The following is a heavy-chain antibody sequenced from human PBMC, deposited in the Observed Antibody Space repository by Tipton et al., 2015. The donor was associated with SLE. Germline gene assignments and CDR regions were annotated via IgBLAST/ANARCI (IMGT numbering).Heavy chain of an antibody. Sequence: QLVQSGAEVKKPGASVKVSCKASGYTFTSYAMHWVRQAPGQRLEWMGWINAGNGNTKYSQKFQGRVTITRDTSASTAYMELSSLRSEDTAVYYCARHPPYGSGSSYFDYWGRGTLVTVSS. CDR2: INAGNGNT. J-gene: IGHJ4*02. V-gene: IGHV1-3*01. CDR1: GYTFTSYA. CDR3: ARHPPYGSGSSYFDY. D-gene: IGHD3-10*01.